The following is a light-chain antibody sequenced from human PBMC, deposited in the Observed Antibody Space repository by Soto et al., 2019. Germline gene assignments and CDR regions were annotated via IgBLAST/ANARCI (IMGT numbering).Light chain of an antibody. Sequence: EIVLTQSPATLSLSPGERATLSCRASQSISSYLVWYQQKPCQAHGVLIYDASNMATGIPARFSGSGSETVFTLIIISVETEDFAVNYFQQRYNWPPTFGQGTKVEI. V-gene: IGKV3-11*01. CDR3: QQRYNWPPT. CDR2: DAS. J-gene: IGKJ1*01. CDR1: QSISSY.